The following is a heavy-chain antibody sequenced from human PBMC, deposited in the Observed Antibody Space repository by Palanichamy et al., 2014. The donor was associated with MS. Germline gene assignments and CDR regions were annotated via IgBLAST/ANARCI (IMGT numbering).Heavy chain of an antibody. CDR2: ISSYHGTT. D-gene: IGHD2-21*01. CDR3: AKEGGWRYIDYYGIDV. Sequence: QVQLVQSGPEVKTPGASVKLSCKASGYTFTNYGVSWVRQAPGQGLEWMGWISSYHGTTSYAQNFQGRVTMTTDTSSNTAYMEMRSLRSDDTGVYYCAKEGGWRYIDYYGIDVWGQGTTVTVSS. V-gene: IGHV1-18*01. J-gene: IGHJ6*02. CDR1: GYTFTNYG.